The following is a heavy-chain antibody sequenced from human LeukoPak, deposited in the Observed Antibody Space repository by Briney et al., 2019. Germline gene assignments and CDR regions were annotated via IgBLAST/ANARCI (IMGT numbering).Heavy chain of an antibody. D-gene: IGHD1-26*01. CDR1: GFTFSSYA. Sequence: GGSLRLSCAASGFTFSSYAMSWVRQAPGKGLEWVSVISGTGTGGGTYYADSVKGRFTISRDNRKDSVYLQMNSLRTEDTALYYCVKGIVGGLDYWGQGTLVSVSS. CDR2: ISGTGTGGGT. CDR3: VKGIVGGLDY. J-gene: IGHJ4*02. V-gene: IGHV3-23*01.